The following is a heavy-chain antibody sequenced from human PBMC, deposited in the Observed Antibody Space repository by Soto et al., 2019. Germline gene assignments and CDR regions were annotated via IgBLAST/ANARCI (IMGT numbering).Heavy chain of an antibody. D-gene: IGHD3-10*01. Sequence: QVQLQESGPGLVKPSETLSLTCTVSGGSISSYYWSWIRQPPGKGLEWIGYIYYSGSTNYNPSLKSRVTISVDTSKNQFSLKLSSVTAADTAVYYCARHADYYGSGSYMPWGQGTLVTVSS. V-gene: IGHV4-59*08. CDR1: GGSISSYY. CDR2: IYYSGST. CDR3: ARHADYYGSGSYMP. J-gene: IGHJ5*02.